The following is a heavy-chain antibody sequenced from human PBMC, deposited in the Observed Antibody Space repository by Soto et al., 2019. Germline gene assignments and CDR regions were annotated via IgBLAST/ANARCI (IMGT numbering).Heavy chain of an antibody. Sequence: EVQLLESGGGLVQPGGSLRLSCAASGFPFSSYAMSWVRQAPGKGLEWGSAISGSGGSTYYADSVKGRFTISRDNSKNTLYLQMNSLRAEDTAVYDCAKSDKGFYYYGMDVWVQGTTVTVSS. CDR1: GFPFSSYA. CDR2: ISGSGGST. V-gene: IGHV3-23*01. J-gene: IGHJ6*02. CDR3: AKSDKGFYYYGMDV. D-gene: IGHD2-15*01.